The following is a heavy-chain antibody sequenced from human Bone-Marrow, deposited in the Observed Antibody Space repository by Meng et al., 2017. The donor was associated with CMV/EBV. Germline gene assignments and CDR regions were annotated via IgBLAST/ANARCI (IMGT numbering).Heavy chain of an antibody. V-gene: IGHV4-4*07. CDR2: IYTSGST. D-gene: IGHD2-2*02. Sequence: SETLSLTCTVSGGSISSYYWSWIRQPAGKGLEWIGRIYTSGSTNYNPSLKSRVTISVDTSKNQFSLKLNSVTAADTAVYYCARGCSSTSCYTAFDYWGQGTLVTVSS. CDR3: ARGCSSTSCYTAFDY. CDR1: GGSISSYY. J-gene: IGHJ4*02.